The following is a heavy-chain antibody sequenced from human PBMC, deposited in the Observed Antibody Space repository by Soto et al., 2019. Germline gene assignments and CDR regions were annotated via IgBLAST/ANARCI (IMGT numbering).Heavy chain of an antibody. V-gene: IGHV3-49*04. CDR3: SRTDYTTAHYYYDGMNV. Sequence: GGSLTLSCTASGFTFNDDAVTWVRQAPGKGLEWVGFIRGQLYGGTAEYAASVKGRFTISRDDSKSIAYLQMNSLKTEDTAVYRCSRTDYTTAHYYYDGMNVWGQGTTVTVSS. CDR1: GFTFNDDA. D-gene: IGHD4-4*01. CDR2: IRGQLYGGTA. J-gene: IGHJ6*02.